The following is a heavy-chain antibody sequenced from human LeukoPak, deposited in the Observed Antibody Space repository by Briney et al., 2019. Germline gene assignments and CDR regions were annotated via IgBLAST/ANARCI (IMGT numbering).Heavy chain of an antibody. Sequence: PSETLSLTCSVSGGSLRSHYWSWIRQPPGTGLEWIGYIHYSGSTNYNPSLTNRVTISVDTSNSQFSLKLISVTAADTAVYYCARVRIMVRGGGMDVWGKGTTVTVST. V-gene: IGHV4-59*11. CDR3: ARVRIMVRGGGMDV. CDR2: IHYSGST. J-gene: IGHJ6*04. CDR1: GGSLRSHY. D-gene: IGHD3-10*01.